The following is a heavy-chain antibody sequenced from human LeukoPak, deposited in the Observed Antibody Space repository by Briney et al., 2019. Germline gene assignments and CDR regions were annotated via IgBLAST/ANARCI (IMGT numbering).Heavy chain of an antibody. V-gene: IGHV3-23*01. J-gene: IGHJ4*02. D-gene: IGHD1-14*01. Sequence: PGGSLRLSCAASGYTFSSFAMIWVRQAPGKGLEWVSVIGSDSGGIQYADSVMGRFTISRDNSKNTLYLQMNSLRADDTAVYYCAKYRTTSAPPRNFDYWGQGTLVTVSS. CDR2: IGSDSGGI. CDR1: GYTFSSFA. CDR3: AKYRTTSAPPRNFDY.